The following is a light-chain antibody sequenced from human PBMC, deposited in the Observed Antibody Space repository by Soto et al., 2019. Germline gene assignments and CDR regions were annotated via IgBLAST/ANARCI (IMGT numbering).Light chain of an antibody. CDR3: SSYTTSNTRQIV. CDR2: DVS. Sequence: QSVLTQPASVSGSPGQSITISCTGTSDDVGSYNYVSWYQHHPGKAPKLIIYDVSNRPSGVSIRFSGSKSDNTASLTISGLQPEDEADYHCSSYTTSNTRQIVFGTGTKVTVL. J-gene: IGLJ1*01. V-gene: IGLV2-14*03. CDR1: SDDVGSYNY.